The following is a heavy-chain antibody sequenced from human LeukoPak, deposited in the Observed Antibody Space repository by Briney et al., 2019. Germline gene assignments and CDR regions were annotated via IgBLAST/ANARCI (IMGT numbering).Heavy chain of an antibody. CDR1: GFSFSDYG. V-gene: IGHV3-74*01. D-gene: IGHD6-19*01. J-gene: IGHJ6*03. Sequence: GGSLRLSCAASGFSFSDYGIHWVRQAPGKGLVWVSRINSDGSSTSYADSVKGRFTISRDNAKNTLYLQMNSLRAEDTAVYYCARGPSGWYNYYYYYMDVWGKGTTVTISS. CDR3: ARGPSGWYNYYYYYMDV. CDR2: INSDGSST.